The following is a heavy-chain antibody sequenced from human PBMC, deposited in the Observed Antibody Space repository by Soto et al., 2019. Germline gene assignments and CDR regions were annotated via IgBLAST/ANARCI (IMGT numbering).Heavy chain of an antibody. CDR1: GFDVSNTD. J-gene: IGHJ4*02. V-gene: IGHV3-66*01. CDR3: AREAIIVIAAPEYYFDY. D-gene: IGHD3-22*01. Sequence: EVQLVESGGDLVQRGGSLRLSCAASGFDVSNTDMSWVRQAPGKGLEWVSVIYSGGYINYADSVKGRFIVSRDSPKNTLYLQMDSLRAEDTAVYCCAREAIIVIAAPEYYFDYWGQGTLVTVSS. CDR2: IYSGGYI.